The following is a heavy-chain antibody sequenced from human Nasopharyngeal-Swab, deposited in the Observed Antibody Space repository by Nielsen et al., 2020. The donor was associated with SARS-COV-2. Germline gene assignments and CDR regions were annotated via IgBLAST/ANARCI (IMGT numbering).Heavy chain of an antibody. CDR3: AKDLGAYSSSWFGTTDAFDI. J-gene: IGHJ3*02. D-gene: IGHD6-13*01. CDR2: MSYDESNK. V-gene: IGHV3-30*18. CDR1: GFTFNSYS. Sequence: GGSLRLSCAASGFTFNSYSMNWVRQAPGKGLEWVAVMSYDESNKYYADSVKGRFTISRDNSKNTLYLQMNSLRAEDTAVYYCAKDLGAYSSSWFGTTDAFDIWGQGTMVTVSS.